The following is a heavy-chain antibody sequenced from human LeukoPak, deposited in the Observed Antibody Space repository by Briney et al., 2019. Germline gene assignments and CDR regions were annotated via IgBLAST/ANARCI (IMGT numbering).Heavy chain of an antibody. D-gene: IGHD6-13*01. V-gene: IGHV1-3*01. CDR2: INAGNGNT. J-gene: IGHJ4*02. CDR1: GYTFTSYA. CDR3: ARGVIGKTIAAAGTNFDY. Sequence: GASVKVSCKASGYTFTSYAMHWVRQAPGQRLEWMGWINAGNGNTKYSQKFQGRVTITRDTSASTAYMELSSLRSEDTAVYYRARGVIGKTIAAAGTNFDYWGQGTLVTVSS.